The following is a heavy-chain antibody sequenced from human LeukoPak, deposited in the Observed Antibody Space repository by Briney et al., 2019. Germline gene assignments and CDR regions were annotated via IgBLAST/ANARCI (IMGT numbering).Heavy chain of an antibody. D-gene: IGHD2-15*01. CDR1: GGSISSYY. Sequence: PSETLSLTCTVSGGSISSYYLSWIRQPPGKGLEWIGYIYYSGSTNYNPSLKSRVTISVDTFKNQFSLKLSSVTAADTAVYYCATNVGVAAPTGAFDIWGQGTMVTVSS. J-gene: IGHJ3*02. CDR2: IYYSGST. V-gene: IGHV4-59*01. CDR3: ATNVGVAAPTGAFDI.